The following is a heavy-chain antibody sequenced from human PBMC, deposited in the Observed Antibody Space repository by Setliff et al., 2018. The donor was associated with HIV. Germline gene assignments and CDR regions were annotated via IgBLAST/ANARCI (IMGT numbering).Heavy chain of an antibody. CDR3: ARDIVVVPAAAVRNYYYYMDV. CDR2: IIPIFGTA. Sequence: VQVSCKASGGTFSSYAISWVRQAPGQGLEWMGRIIPIFGTANYAQKFQGRVTITADKSTSTAYMELSSLRSEDTAVYYCARDIVVVPAAAVRNYYYYMDVWGKGTTVTVSS. CDR1: GGTFSSYA. D-gene: IGHD2-2*01. V-gene: IGHV1-69*06. J-gene: IGHJ6*03.